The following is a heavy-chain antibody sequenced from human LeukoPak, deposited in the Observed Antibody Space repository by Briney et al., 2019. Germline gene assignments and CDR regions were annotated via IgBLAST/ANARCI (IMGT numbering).Heavy chain of an antibody. Sequence: GGSLRLSCAASGFTFTSYWMSWVRQAPGKGLEWVANIKQDGSEKYYVDSVKGRFTISRDNAESSLYLQLNSLRVEDTAIYYCAEEEYSCGPGAFALGGEGSLASVSS. CDR2: IKQDGSEK. CDR1: GFTFTSYW. D-gene: IGHD3-10*01. J-gene: IGHJ4*02. V-gene: IGHV3-7*01. CDR3: AEEEYSCGPGAFAL.